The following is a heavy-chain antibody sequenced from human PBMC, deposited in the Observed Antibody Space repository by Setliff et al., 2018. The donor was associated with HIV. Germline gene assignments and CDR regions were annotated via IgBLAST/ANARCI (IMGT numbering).Heavy chain of an antibody. J-gene: IGHJ5*02. CDR2: TSHSGST. D-gene: IGHD5-12*01. CDR1: GFSISSGYY. CDR3: VTTDYSGYDSVWFDP. Sequence: PSETLSLTCTVSGFSISSGYYWGWIRQPPGKGLEWIASTSHSGSTGYNPPLRSRVTISLDTSKNQVSLNMRSVTATDTGVYYCVTTDYSGYDSVWFDPWGQGTLVTSPQ. V-gene: IGHV4-38-2*02.